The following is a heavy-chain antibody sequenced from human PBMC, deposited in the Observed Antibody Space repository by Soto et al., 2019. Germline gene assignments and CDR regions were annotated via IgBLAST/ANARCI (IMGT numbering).Heavy chain of an antibody. CDR1: VLTLSSCA. Sequence: PGGSLRLSCAASVLTLSSCAMRWVRQAPGKGLEWVSTISGGGGNTYYADSVKGRFTISRDNSKSTLYLQMSSLREEDTALYYCAKDAVYKDGLWLMDSWGQGTLVTVSS. D-gene: IGHD2-21*01. CDR3: AKDAVYKDGLWLMDS. V-gene: IGHV3-23*01. CDR2: ISGGGGNT. J-gene: IGHJ5*02.